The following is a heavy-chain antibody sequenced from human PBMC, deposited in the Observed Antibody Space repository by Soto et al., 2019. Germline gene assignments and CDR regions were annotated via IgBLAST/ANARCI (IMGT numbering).Heavy chain of an antibody. J-gene: IGHJ5*02. CDR3: ARGTEMATIRTWFDP. D-gene: IGHD5-12*01. CDR1: GGTFSSYA. V-gene: IGHV1-69*06. CDR2: IIPIFGTA. Sequence: GASVKVSCKASGGTFSSYAISWVRQAPGQGLEWMGGIIPIFGTANYAQKLHGRVTITADKSTSTAYMELSSLSSEDTGVYFCARGTEMATIRTWFDPWGQGTLVPV.